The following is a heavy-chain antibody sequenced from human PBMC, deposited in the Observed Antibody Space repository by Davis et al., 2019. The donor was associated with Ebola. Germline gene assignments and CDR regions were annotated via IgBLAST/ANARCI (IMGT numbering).Heavy chain of an antibody. D-gene: IGHD1-20*01. CDR1: GDSVSSNSAA. V-gene: IGHV6-1*01. Sequence: SQTLSLTCAISGDSVSSNSAAWNWIRQSPSRGLEWLGRTYYRSKWYYNTADALSLKGRITVSPDTSRNQFSLQLDSVTPGDTAVYYCARDTVDNWESDAFDVWGQGTMVTVSS. CDR2: TYYRSKWYY. J-gene: IGHJ3*01. CDR3: ARDTVDNWESDAFDV.